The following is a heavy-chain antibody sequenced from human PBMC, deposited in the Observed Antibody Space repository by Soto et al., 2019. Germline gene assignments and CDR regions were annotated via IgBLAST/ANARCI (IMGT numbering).Heavy chain of an antibody. CDR3: AREVGYGYFAADLLD. Sequence: VQLMQSGAEVKQPGSSVKVSCKASGCTFSSHSINWVRQAPGQGLEWMGGIITLFGTANYAQNFQGRVTITADQSTSTAYMELNSLRSDDTAGYYCAREVGYGYFAADLLDWGQGTLVTVSS. CDR2: IITLFGTA. D-gene: IGHD5-12*01. J-gene: IGHJ4*02. V-gene: IGHV1-69*01. CDR1: GCTFSSHS.